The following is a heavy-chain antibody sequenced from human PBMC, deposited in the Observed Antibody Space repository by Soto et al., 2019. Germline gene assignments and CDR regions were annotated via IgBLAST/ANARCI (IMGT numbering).Heavy chain of an antibody. J-gene: IGHJ4*02. Sequence: EVQLVESGGGLVQPGGSLRLSCAASGFTFSSYWMSWVRQAPGKGLEWVANIKQDGSEKYYVDSVKGRFTISRDNAKNSRYLQMNSLRAEDTAVYYCAREGIWFWELPRTDYWGQGTLVTVSS. CDR1: GFTFSSYW. CDR3: AREGIWFWELPRTDY. CDR2: IKQDGSEK. D-gene: IGHD3-10*01. V-gene: IGHV3-7*01.